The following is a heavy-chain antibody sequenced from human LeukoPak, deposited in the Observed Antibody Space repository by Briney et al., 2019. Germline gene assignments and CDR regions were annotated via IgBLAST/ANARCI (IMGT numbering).Heavy chain of an antibody. CDR3: VRARVRKPFDH. CDR1: GDSVSSNSVA. D-gene: IGHD3-10*01. V-gene: IGHV6-1*01. Sequence: SQTFSLTCAISGDSVSSNSVAWNWIRQSPSRRPEWRGRTYHRSKWYNDYAVSVKSRITINPDTSKNEFSLQLNSVTPEDTAVYYCVRARVRKPFDHWGQGTLVTVSS. J-gene: IGHJ4*02. CDR2: TYHRSKWYN.